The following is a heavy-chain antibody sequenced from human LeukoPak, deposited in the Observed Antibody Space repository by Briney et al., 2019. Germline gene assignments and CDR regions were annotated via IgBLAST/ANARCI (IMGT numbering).Heavy chain of an antibody. V-gene: IGHV1-46*01. Sequence: ASVKVSCKASGYTFTNYYIHWVRQAPGQGLEWMGLINPSGGTTNCAQKFQGRVTMTRDMSTTTVYMELSSLRSEDTAVYYCARDLGEMATPYYYYMDVWGKGTTVTVSS. CDR3: ARDLGEMATPYYYYMDV. CDR1: GYTFTNYY. CDR2: INPSGGTT. J-gene: IGHJ6*03. D-gene: IGHD5-24*01.